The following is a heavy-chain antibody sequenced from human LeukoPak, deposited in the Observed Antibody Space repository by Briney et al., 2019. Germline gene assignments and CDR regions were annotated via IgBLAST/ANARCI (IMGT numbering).Heavy chain of an antibody. Sequence: SETLSLTCAVYGGSFSDYYWSWIRQPPGKGLEWIGEINHSGITNYNPSLKSRVTISLDTSKNQLSLKLTSVTAADTAVYYCARGLGGGNSIYLDYWGQGTLVTVSS. CDR2: INHSGIT. CDR1: GGSFSDYY. V-gene: IGHV4-34*01. J-gene: IGHJ4*02. D-gene: IGHD4-23*01. CDR3: ARGLGGGNSIYLDY.